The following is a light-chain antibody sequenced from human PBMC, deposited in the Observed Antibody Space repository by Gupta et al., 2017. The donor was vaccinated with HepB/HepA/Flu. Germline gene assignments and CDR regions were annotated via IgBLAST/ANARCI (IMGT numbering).Light chain of an antibody. CDR1: QSVSTD. CDR2: DAS. V-gene: IGKV3-11*01. CDR3: QQSSNWPLT. Sequence: DIVLTQSPATLSLLPGERATLSCRASQSVSTDLAWYQQKPGQTPRLLLYDASNRATGIPARFSGSGSGTDFTLTISSLESEDVAVYYCQQSSNWPLTFGGGTKVEIK. J-gene: IGKJ4*02.